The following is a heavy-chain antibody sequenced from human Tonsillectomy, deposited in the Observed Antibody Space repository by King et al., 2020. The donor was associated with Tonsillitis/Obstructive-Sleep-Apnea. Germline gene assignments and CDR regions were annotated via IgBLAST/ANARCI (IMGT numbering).Heavy chain of an antibody. CDR3: ATDTHLERVIDY. V-gene: IGHV1-46*01. Sequence: QLVQSGAEVMKPGASVKVSCKASGYTFTRYYMHWVRQAPGQGLEWMGIINPSSGVTTYAQKFQGRVTLTRDTSTSTVYMELSSLRSEETAVYYCATDTHLERVIDYWGQGTLVTVSS. D-gene: IGHD3-10*01. CDR2: INPSSGVT. CDR1: GYTFTRYY. J-gene: IGHJ4*02.